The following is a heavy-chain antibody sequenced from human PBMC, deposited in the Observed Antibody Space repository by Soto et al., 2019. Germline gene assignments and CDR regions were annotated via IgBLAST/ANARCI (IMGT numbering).Heavy chain of an antibody. V-gene: IGHV3-21*01. CDR2: ISSISRYI. D-gene: IGHD5-12*01. J-gene: IGHJ6*02. Sequence: GGSRRLSCAASGFTVSSYSMNWDRQAPGRGREWVASISSISRYIYYADSVKGRFTISRDNAKNSLYLQMNSLRAEETAVYDCASVWVGGGYSGPSDQYGCYSGMDVWGQGTPVTVSS. CDR1: GFTVSSYS. CDR3: ASVWVGGGYSGPSDQYGCYSGMDV.